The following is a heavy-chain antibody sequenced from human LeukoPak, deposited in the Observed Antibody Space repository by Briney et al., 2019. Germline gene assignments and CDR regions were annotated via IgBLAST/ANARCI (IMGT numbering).Heavy chain of an antibody. CDR3: AKYSGYSSRSTNLDN. J-gene: IGHJ4*02. Sequence: PGGSLRLSCAASGFTFSSYAMSWVRQAPGKGLEWVSAISGSGGSTYYADSVKGRFTISRDNSKNTLYLQMNSLRAEDTAVYYCAKYSGYSSRSTNLDNWGQGTLVTVSS. V-gene: IGHV3-23*01. CDR2: ISGSGGST. D-gene: IGHD5-18*01. CDR1: GFTFSSYA.